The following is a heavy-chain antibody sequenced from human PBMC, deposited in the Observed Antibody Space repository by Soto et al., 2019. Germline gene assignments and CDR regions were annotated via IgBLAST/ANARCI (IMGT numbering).Heavy chain of an antibody. CDR3: ARGYESGYTFGHDL. D-gene: IGHD3-3*01. Sequence: QVQLHESGPGLVKPSATLSLTCTVSGDSISSTYWSWVRQPAGRGLEWIGRIYSSGSNNYNPSLESRVTMSVDTSKNQFSLTLRSVTAADMAVYFCARGYESGYTFGHDLWGQGTLVTVSS. J-gene: IGHJ5*02. V-gene: IGHV4-4*07. CDR1: GDSISSTY. CDR2: IYSSGSN.